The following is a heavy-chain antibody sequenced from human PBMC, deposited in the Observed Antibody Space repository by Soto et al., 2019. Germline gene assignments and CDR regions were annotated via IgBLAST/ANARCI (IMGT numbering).Heavy chain of an antibody. D-gene: IGHD6-19*01. V-gene: IGHV3-74*01. CDR1: GFTFSSYW. J-gene: IGHJ4*02. CDR3: ARGYSSGPGVY. CDR2: INSDDITT. Sequence: EVQLVESGGGSVQPGGSLRLSCAASGFTFSSYWMHWVRQAPGKGLVWVSRINSDDITTSYADSVKGRFTISRDNAKNTLYLQINSLTPEYTAVYYCARGYSSGPGVYWGQGTLVTVSS.